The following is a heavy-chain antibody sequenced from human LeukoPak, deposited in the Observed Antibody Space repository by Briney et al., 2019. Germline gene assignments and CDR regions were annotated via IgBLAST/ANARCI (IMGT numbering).Heavy chain of an antibody. V-gene: IGHV4-34*01. D-gene: IGHD3-10*01. CDR3: ARGDPYYYGSGSRHNN. J-gene: IGHJ4*02. CDR1: GGSFSGYY. Sequence: SETLSLTCAVYGGSFSGYYWSWIRQPPGKGLEWIGEINHSGSTNYNPSLKSRVTISVDTSKNQFSLKLSSVTAADTAVYYCARGDPYYYGSGSRHNNWGQGTLVTVSS. CDR2: INHSGST.